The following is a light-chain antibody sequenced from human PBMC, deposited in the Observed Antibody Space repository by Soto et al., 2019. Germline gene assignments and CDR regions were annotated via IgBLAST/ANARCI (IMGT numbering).Light chain of an antibody. CDR1: QSVSSF. J-gene: IGKJ1*01. CDR2: DAS. CDR3: QQRSSWT. Sequence: EIVLTQSPATLSLSPGERATLSCRASQSVSSFLGWYQQKPGQAPRLLIYDASNRATGIPARFSGSGSVTDFTLTISSLEPEDFAVYYCQQRSSWTFGQGTKVEIK. V-gene: IGKV3-11*01.